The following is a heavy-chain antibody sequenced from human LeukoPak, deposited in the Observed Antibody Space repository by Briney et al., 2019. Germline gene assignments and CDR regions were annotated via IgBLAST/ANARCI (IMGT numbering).Heavy chain of an antibody. J-gene: IGHJ4*02. V-gene: IGHV3-23*01. CDR2: ISGSGGST. D-gene: IGHD1-26*01. Sequence: SGGSLRLSCGASGFTFNSYAMNWVRQAPGKGLEWVSTISGSGGSTYYADSVKGRFTISRDNSKNTLYLQMNSLRAEDTAVYYCAKDETIVGAYYFDYWGQGTLVTVSS. CDR1: GFTFNSYA. CDR3: AKDETIVGAYYFDY.